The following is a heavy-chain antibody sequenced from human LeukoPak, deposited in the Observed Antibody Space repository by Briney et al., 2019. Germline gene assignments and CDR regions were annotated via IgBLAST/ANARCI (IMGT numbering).Heavy chain of an antibody. D-gene: IGHD5-24*01. Sequence: GGSLRLSCAACGFTVSSNYMSWIRQAPGKGLEWVSYISSSGSTIYYADSVKGRFTISRDNAKNSLYLQMNSLRAEDTAVYYCAKGTYTAYNSGCAYWGLGTLVTVSS. CDR3: AKGTYTAYNSGCAY. CDR1: GFTVSSNY. V-gene: IGHV3-11*01. CDR2: ISSSGSTI. J-gene: IGHJ4*02.